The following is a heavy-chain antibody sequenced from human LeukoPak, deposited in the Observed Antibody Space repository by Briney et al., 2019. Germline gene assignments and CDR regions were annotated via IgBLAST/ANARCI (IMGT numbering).Heavy chain of an antibody. J-gene: IGHJ5*02. Sequence: GGSLRLSCAASGFTFSSYSMNWVPQAPGKGLEWVSYISSSSSTIYYAHSGKGRFTISRDNAKNSLYLKMNSLRAEDTAVYYCARAGIGNWFDPWGQGNLVTVSS. D-gene: IGHD1-14*01. CDR3: ARAGIGNWFDP. CDR1: GFTFSSYS. CDR2: ISSSSSTI. V-gene: IGHV3-48*01.